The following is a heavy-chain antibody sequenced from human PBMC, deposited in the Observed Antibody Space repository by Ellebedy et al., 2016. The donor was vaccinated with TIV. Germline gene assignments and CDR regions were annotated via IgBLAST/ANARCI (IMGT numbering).Heavy chain of an antibody. Sequence: GSLRLXXTVSGGSISSSSYYWGWIRQPPGKGLEWIGSIYYSGSTYYNPSLKSRVTISVDTSKNQFSLKLSSVTAADTAVYYCVTGRSYWGGYYFDYWGQGTLVTVSS. V-gene: IGHV4-39*01. D-gene: IGHD1-26*01. J-gene: IGHJ4*02. CDR2: IYYSGST. CDR1: GGSISSSSYY. CDR3: VTGRSYWGGYYFDY.